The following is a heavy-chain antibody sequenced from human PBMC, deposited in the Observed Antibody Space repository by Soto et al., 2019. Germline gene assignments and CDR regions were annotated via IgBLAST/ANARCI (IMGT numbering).Heavy chain of an antibody. J-gene: IGHJ4*02. D-gene: IGHD3-22*01. Sequence: SETLSLTCTVSGGSISSSIYYWVWIRQPPGKGLEWIGSIYYSGSTYYNPSLKSRVTISVDTSKNQFSLKLSSVTAADTAVYYCARHYYDSSGYYSYYFDYWGQGTLVTVSS. CDR2: IYYSGST. CDR1: GGSISSSIYY. V-gene: IGHV4-39*01. CDR3: ARHYYDSSGYYSYYFDY.